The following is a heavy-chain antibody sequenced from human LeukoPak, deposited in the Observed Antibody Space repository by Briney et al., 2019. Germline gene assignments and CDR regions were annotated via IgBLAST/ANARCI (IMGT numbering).Heavy chain of an antibody. CDR1: GFTFDDYA. D-gene: IGHD2-21*02. CDR3: AKDTTATLNYFDY. J-gene: IGHJ4*02. CDR2: ITWNSGSI. Sequence: GGSLRLSCAASGFTFDDYAMHWVRQAPGKGLEWVWGITWNSGSIGYADSVKGRFTISRDNAKNSLYLQMNSLRAEDTALYYCAKDTTATLNYFDYWGQGTLVTVSS. V-gene: IGHV3-9*01.